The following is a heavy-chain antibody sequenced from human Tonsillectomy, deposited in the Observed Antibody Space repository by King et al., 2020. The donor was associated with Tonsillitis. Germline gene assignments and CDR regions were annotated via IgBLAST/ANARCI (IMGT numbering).Heavy chain of an antibody. CDR1: GGSISSGNW. J-gene: IGHJ4*02. V-gene: IGHV4-4*02. D-gene: IGHD1-26*01. CDR3: ARGPAGSGEGHFDY. CDR2: IYHSGST. Sequence: VQLQESGPGLVKPSGTLSLTCAVSGGSISSGNWWSWVRQPPGKGLEWIGEIYHSGSTNYNPSLKSRVTISVDKSKNQFSLNLSPVTAADTAVYYCARGPAGSGEGHFDYWGQGTLVTVSS.